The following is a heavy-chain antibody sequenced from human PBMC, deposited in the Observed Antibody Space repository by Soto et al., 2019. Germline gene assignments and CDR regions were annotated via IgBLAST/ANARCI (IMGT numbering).Heavy chain of an antibody. V-gene: IGHV1-69*02. J-gene: IGHJ4*02. CDR2: IIPILGIA. CDR1: GGTFSSYT. D-gene: IGHD5-12*01. CDR3: ARAMDIVATSPHIDY. Sequence: ASVKVSCKASGGTFSSYTISWVRQAPGQGLEWMGRIIPILGIANYAQKFQGRVTITADKSTSTAYMELSSLRSEDTAVYYCARAMDIVATSPHIDYWGQGTLVTVSS.